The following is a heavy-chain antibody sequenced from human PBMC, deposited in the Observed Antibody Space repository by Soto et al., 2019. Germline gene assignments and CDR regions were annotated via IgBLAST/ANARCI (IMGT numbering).Heavy chain of an antibody. CDR3: ARDAPGVAPY. Sequence: QVQLQESGPGLVKPSQTLSLTCTVSGGSIINGDTYLKWIRQHPEKGLEWMGYINYRGTTNYNPALKSRILIAIDTTKNQFSLRRTSVTAADTAVYYCARDAPGVAPYWGQGTLVTVSS. J-gene: IGHJ4*02. CDR1: GGSIINGDTY. CDR2: INYRGTT. V-gene: IGHV4-31*03. D-gene: IGHD2-15*01.